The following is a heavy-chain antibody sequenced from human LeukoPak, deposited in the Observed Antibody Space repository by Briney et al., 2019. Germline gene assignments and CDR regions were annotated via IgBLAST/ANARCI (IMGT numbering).Heavy chain of an antibody. Sequence: GASVKVFCKASGRTFSSYAISWVRQARGQGLVWMGGIIPICGTANHAEKIQGRVTITTHESTSTAYMEQSSLRPEDTAVYYCASGSGYYGNYWGQGTLGTVSS. V-gene: IGHV1-69*05. CDR2: IIPICGTA. CDR3: ASGSGYYGNY. J-gene: IGHJ4*02. CDR1: GRTFSSYA. D-gene: IGHD3-22*01.